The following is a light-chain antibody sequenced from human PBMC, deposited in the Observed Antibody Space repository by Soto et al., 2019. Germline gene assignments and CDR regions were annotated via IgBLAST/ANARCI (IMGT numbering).Light chain of an antibody. Sequence: QSALTQPASVSGSPGQSITISCTGTSSDVGGYNYVSWYQQHPGKAPKLMIYEVSNRPSGVSNRFSGSKSGNTASLTISWIQAEDEADYYCSSYTSSTTSVVFGGGTKLTVL. J-gene: IGLJ2*01. CDR3: SSYTSSTTSVV. CDR2: EVS. V-gene: IGLV2-14*01. CDR1: SSDVGGYNY.